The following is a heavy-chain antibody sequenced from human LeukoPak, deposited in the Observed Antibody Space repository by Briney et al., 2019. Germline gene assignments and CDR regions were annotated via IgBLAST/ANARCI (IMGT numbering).Heavy chain of an antibody. Sequence: ASVKVSCKASGYTFTSNYMHWVRQAPGQGLEWMGIIHPSGGNTNYAQKFQGRVAMARDTSTSTVYMELSSLRSEDTAIYYCARDCSSTRCQGPVFDNWGQGTLVTVSS. CDR2: IHPSGGNT. V-gene: IGHV1-46*01. CDR3: ARDCSSTRCQGPVFDN. J-gene: IGHJ4*02. D-gene: IGHD2-2*01. CDR1: GYTFTSNY.